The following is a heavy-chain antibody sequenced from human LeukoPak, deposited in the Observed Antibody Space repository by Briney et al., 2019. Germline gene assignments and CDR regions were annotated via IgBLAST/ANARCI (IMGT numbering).Heavy chain of an antibody. D-gene: IGHD3-22*01. CDR1: GFTFSSYA. CDR2: ISWNSGSI. Sequence: PGGSLRLSCAASGFTFSSYAMHWVRQAPGKGLEWVSGISWNSGSIGYADSVKGRFTISRDNAKNSLYLQMNSLRAEDTALYYCAKDIGYYYDSSGLRYFDYWGQGTLVTVSS. J-gene: IGHJ4*02. V-gene: IGHV3-9*01. CDR3: AKDIGYYYDSSGLRYFDY.